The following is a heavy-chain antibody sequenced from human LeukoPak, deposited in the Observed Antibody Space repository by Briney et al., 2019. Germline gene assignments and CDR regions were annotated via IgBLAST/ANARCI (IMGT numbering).Heavy chain of an antibody. CDR1: GGSISGYY. J-gene: IGHJ5*02. CDR3: ARVSGSGWPLRNWFDP. CDR2: IYYSGSS. Sequence: PSETLSLTCTVSGGSISGYYWSWIRQPPGKGLEWIGYIYYSGSSNYNPSLTSRVTLSVDTSKNQFSLTLSSVTAADTAVYYCARVSGSGWPLRNWFDPWGQGTLVTVSS. V-gene: IGHV4-59*01. D-gene: IGHD6-19*01.